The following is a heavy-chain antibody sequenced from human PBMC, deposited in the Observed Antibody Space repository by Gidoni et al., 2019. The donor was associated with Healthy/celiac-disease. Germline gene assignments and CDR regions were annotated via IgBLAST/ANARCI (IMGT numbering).Heavy chain of an antibody. V-gene: IGHV4-59*08. D-gene: IGHD6-19*01. CDR1: GGSISSYY. CDR2: IYYSWST. Sequence: QVQLQESGTGLVQPSETLTPTCTVSGGSISSYYWSWIRQPPGKGLEWIGYIYYSWSTNYNPALKSRVTISVDTSKNQFSLKLSSVTAADTAVYYCARHHPYSSGWSFDYWGQGTLVTVSS. CDR3: ARHHPYSSGWSFDY. J-gene: IGHJ4*02.